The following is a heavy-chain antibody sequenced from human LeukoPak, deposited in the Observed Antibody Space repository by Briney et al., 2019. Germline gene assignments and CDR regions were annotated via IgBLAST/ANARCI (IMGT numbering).Heavy chain of an antibody. V-gene: IGHV1-18*01. D-gene: IGHD3-10*01. J-gene: IGHJ4*02. CDR3: ATVAVIRGVTYFDY. CDR2: ISAYNGNT. Sequence: ASVKVSCKASGYTFTSYGISWVRQAPGQGLEWMGWISAYNGNTNYAQKLQGRVTMTTDTSTSTAYMELRSLRSDDTAVYYCATVAVIRGVTYFDYWGQGTLVTVSS. CDR1: GYTFTSYG.